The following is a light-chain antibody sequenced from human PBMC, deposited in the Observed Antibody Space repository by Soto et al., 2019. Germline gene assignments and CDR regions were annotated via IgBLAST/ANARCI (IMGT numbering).Light chain of an antibody. CDR2: AAS. V-gene: IGKV1-27*01. Sequence: DIQMTQSPSSLYASVGDTVTITCRASQGISNYLAWYQQKPGKVPKLLIYAASTLQSGVPSRFSGRGSGTDFTLTISSLLPEDVATDYDQKYNSAPRTFGQGTKVEIK. CDR1: QGISNY. CDR3: QKYNSAPRT. J-gene: IGKJ1*01.